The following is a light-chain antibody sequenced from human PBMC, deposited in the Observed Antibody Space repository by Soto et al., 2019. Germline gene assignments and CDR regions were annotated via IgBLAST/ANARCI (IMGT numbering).Light chain of an antibody. CDR3: HQRSNWPPFT. Sequence: EIVLTQSPATLSFSPGERATLSCRASQSISNFLAWYQQKPGQAPRLLIYDASKRATDIPDRFIGSGSGTDFTLTISSLESEDFAVYYCHQRSNWPPFTVGGGTKVEI. V-gene: IGKV3-11*01. J-gene: IGKJ4*01. CDR1: QSISNF. CDR2: DAS.